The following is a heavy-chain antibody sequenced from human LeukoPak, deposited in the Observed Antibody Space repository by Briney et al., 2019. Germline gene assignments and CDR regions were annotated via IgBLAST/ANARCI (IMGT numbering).Heavy chain of an antibody. CDR2: INAGNGNT. V-gene: IGHV1-3*01. D-gene: IGHD4-17*01. J-gene: IGHJ5*02. CDR3: ARDYGYGDYAPYNWFDP. Sequence: ASVKVSCTASGYTFTSYAMHWVRQAPGQRLEWMGWINAGNGNTKYSQKFQGRVTIARDTSASTAYMELSSLRSEDTAVYYCARDYGYGDYAPYNWFDPWGQGTLVTVSS. CDR1: GYTFTSYA.